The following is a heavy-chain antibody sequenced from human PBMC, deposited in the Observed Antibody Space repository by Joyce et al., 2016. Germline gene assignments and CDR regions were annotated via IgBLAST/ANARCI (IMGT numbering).Heavy chain of an antibody. V-gene: IGHV3-74*01. D-gene: IGHD6-6*01. CDR1: GFSFSGYW. CDR2: INTDGSRT. CDR3: VRGISARPGGPNWFDP. J-gene: IGHJ5*02. Sequence: EVQLVESGGGLVQPGGSLRLSCAASGFSFSGYWIHWVRQAPGKGLVCVSRINTDGSRTRFADSVKCRFTISRDNAKNTLYLQMNSLRAEDTAVYYCVRGISARPGGPNWFDPWGQGTLVTVSS.